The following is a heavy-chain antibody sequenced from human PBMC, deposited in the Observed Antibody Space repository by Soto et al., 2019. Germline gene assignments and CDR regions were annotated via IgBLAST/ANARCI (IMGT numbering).Heavy chain of an antibody. Sequence: QVHLVESGGGVVQPGRSLRLSCAAGYSVVYGMHWVRQAPGKGLEWVSFISYDGSNKYYADSVKGRFTVSIDNSRNTVFLEMDRLRIEDTAVYYCAKAGGKVSTPFDPWGQGTLVTVSP. CDR1: GYSVVYG. D-gene: IGHD2-8*01. V-gene: IGHV3-30*18. CDR3: AKAGGKVSTPFDP. CDR2: ISYDGSNK. J-gene: IGHJ5*02.